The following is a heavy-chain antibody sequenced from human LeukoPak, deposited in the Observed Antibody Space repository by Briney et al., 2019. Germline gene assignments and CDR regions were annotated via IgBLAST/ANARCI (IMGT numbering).Heavy chain of an antibody. CDR1: GGSISSGSYY. D-gene: IGHD5-18*01. J-gene: IGHJ4*02. V-gene: IGHV4-61*02. CDR2: IYTSGST. CDR3: ASRGYRDY. Sequence: SETLSLTCTVSGGSISSGSYYWSWIRQPAGKGLEWIGRIYTSGSTNYNPSLKSRVTISVDTSKNQFSLKLSSVTAADTAVYYCASRGYRDYWGQGTLVTASS.